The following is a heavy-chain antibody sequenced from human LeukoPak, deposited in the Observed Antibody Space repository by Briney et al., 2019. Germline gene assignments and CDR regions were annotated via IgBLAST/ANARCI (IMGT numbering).Heavy chain of an antibody. V-gene: IGHV3-53*01. CDR3: ARNYVDIVATAVHYFDY. CDR2: IYSGGST. Sequence: GGSLRLSCAASGFTVSSNYMSWVRQAPGKGLEWVSVIYSGGSTYYADSVKGRFTISRDNSKNTLYLQMNSLRAEDTAVYYCARNYVDIVATAVHYFDYWGQGTLVTVSS. D-gene: IGHD5-12*01. CDR1: GFTVSSNY. J-gene: IGHJ4*02.